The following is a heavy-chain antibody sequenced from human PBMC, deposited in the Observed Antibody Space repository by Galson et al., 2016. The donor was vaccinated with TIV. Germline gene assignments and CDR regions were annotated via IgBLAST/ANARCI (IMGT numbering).Heavy chain of an antibody. CDR2: ISTNNGKT. Sequence: SVKVSCKASGYTFINYGISWVRQAPGQGLEWMGWISTNNGKTKFAQKPQGRVSMTTDTSTSTAYMELRGLRSDDTAFYYGARDIMVRGVSHYYYGMDVWGQGTTVTVSS. D-gene: IGHD3-10*01. V-gene: IGHV1-18*01. J-gene: IGHJ6*02. CDR1: GYTFINYG. CDR3: ARDIMVRGVSHYYYGMDV.